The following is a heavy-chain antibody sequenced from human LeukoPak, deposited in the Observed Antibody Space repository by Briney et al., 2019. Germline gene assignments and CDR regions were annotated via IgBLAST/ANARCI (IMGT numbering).Heavy chain of an antibody. CDR3: ARAQTSSGSYYYYYMDV. V-gene: IGHV1-8*03. CDR1: GYTFTSYD. D-gene: IGHD1-26*01. Sequence: ASVKVSCKASGYTFTSYDINWVRQATGQGLEWMGWMNPNSGNTGYAQKFQSRVTITRNTSISTAYMELSSLRSEDTAVYYCARAQTSSGSYYYYYMDVWGKGTTVTVSS. CDR2: MNPNSGNT. J-gene: IGHJ6*03.